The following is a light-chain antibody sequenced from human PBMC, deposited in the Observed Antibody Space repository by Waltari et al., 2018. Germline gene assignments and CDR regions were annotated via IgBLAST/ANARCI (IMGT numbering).Light chain of an antibody. CDR1: SSDVGSYTL. CDR3: CSYAGSNTFVV. Sequence: QSALTQPASVSGSPGQSITISCTGTSSDVGSYTLFSWYQQHPGKAPKPMIYEGNKRPSGVSNRFSGSKSGNTASLTISGLQGEDEADYHCCSYAGSNTFVVFGGGTKLTVL. V-gene: IGLV2-23*03. J-gene: IGLJ3*02. CDR2: EGN.